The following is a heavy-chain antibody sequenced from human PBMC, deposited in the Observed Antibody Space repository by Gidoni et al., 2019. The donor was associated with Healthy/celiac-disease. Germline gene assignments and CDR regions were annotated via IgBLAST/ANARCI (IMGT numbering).Heavy chain of an antibody. CDR2: ISSSGSTI. Sequence: QVQLVESGGGLVKPGGSLRLSCAASGFTFRDYYMSWIRQAPGKGLEWVSYISSSGSTIYYADSVKGRFTISRDNAKNSLYLQMNSLRAEDTAVYYCARDGVDYDILTGRYYYYGMDVWGQGTTVTVSS. D-gene: IGHD3-9*01. CDR1: GFTFRDYY. V-gene: IGHV3-11*01. CDR3: ARDGVDYDILTGRYYYYGMDV. J-gene: IGHJ6*02.